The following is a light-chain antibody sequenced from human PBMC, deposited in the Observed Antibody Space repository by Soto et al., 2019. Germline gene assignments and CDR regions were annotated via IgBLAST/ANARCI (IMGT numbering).Light chain of an antibody. Sequence: EIVLTQSPGTLALSQGERATLSCRASHSVSSSYLAWDQHKPGQAPRLLIYSASSRATGIPDRVSCSGSGTDFTLTISRLEPEDFAVYYCQQYGSSPSWTFGQGTKVDIK. J-gene: IGKJ1*01. V-gene: IGKV3-20*01. CDR2: SAS. CDR1: HSVSSSY. CDR3: QQYGSSPSWT.